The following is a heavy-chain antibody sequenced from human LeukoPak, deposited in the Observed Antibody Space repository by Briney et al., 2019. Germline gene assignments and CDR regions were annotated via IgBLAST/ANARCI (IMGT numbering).Heavy chain of an antibody. J-gene: IGHJ5*02. Sequence: GASVKVSCKASGYTFTNYDINWVRQATGQGLEWMGWMNPNSGNTGYAQKFQGRVTITADESTSTAYMELSSLRSEDTAVYYCARGSTVLRYFDWHTYNWFDPWGQGTLVTVSS. CDR3: ARGSTVLRYFDWHTYNWFDP. CDR2: MNPNSGNT. CDR1: GYTFTNYD. D-gene: IGHD3-9*01. V-gene: IGHV1-8*03.